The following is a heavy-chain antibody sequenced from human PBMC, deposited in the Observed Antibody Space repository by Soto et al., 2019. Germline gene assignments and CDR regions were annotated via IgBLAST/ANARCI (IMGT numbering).Heavy chain of an antibody. CDR1: GGTFSIYA. CDR3: AREDILTGPFDY. V-gene: IGHV1-69*13. D-gene: IGHD3-9*01. Sequence: AVKVSCKASGGTFSIYAISWVRQAPGQGLEWMGGIIPIFGTANYAQKFQGRVTITADESTSTAYMELSSLRSEDTAVYYCAREDILTGPFDYWGQGTLVTVS. J-gene: IGHJ4*02. CDR2: IIPIFGTA.